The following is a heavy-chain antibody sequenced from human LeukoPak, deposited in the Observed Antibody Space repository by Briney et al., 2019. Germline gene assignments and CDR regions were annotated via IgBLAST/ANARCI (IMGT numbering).Heavy chain of an antibody. D-gene: IGHD4-23*01. J-gene: IGHJ2*01. V-gene: IGHV5-51*01. CDR2: IYPGDSDT. CDR3: ARRVVNNRNWYFNL. Sequence: GESLKISCKGFGYSFTRNWIGWVRQMPGKGLEWMGIIYPGDSDTRYSPSFQGQVTISADKSINTAYLQWSRLKASDTAMYYCARRVVNNRNWYFNLWGRGTLVTVSS. CDR1: GYSFTRNW.